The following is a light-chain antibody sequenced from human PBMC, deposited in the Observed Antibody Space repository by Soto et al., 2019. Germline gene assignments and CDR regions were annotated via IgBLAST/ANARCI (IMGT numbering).Light chain of an antibody. V-gene: IGLV2-14*01. CDR1: SRDIGSYDY. Sequence: QSVLTQPASVSGSPGQSITISCTGTSRDIGSYDYVSWYQQHPGKAPKLMIYEVSNRPSGVSNRFSGSKSGNTASLTISGLQAEDEAHYYCSSYTTVPSPQWVFAGGTKLTVL. J-gene: IGLJ3*02. CDR2: EVS. CDR3: SSYTTVPSPQWV.